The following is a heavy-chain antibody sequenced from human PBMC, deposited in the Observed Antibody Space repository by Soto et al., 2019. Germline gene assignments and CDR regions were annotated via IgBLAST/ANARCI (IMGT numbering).Heavy chain of an antibody. CDR2: ISYDGSNK. Sequence: GGSLRLSCAASGFTFSSYGMHWVRQAPGKGLEWVAVISYDGSNKYYADSVKGRFTISRDNSKNTLYLQMNSLRAEDTAVYYCAKGAVYYYDSSGYIGYWGQGTLVTVSS. J-gene: IGHJ4*02. CDR1: GFTFSSYG. D-gene: IGHD3-22*01. CDR3: AKGAVYYYDSSGYIGY. V-gene: IGHV3-30*18.